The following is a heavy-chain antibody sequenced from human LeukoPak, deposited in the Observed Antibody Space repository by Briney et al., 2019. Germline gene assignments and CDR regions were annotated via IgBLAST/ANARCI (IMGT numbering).Heavy chain of an antibody. V-gene: IGHV3-30-3*01. J-gene: IGHJ5*02. CDR1: GFTFSSYA. CDR3: ARGLPPTP. CDR2: ISYDGSNK. Sequence: GGSLRLSCAASGFTFSSYAMHWVRQAPGKGLEWVAVISYDGSNKYYADSVKGRFTISRDNSKNTLYLQMNSLRAEDTAVYYCARGLPPTPWGQGTLVTVSS.